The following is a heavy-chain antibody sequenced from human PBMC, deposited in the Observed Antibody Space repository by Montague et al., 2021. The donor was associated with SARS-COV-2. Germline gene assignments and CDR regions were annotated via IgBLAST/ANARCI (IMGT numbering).Heavy chain of an antibody. V-gene: IGHV3-7*01. Sequence: SLRLSCATSGFSFTSYWMNWFRQAPGKGLEWVANIKQDGSDSRXXXSXXXRFTISRDNAKNSLYLQMNSLRAEDTAVYYCAKVGGQGSAYFPTDYWGRGTLVTVSS. J-gene: IGHJ4*02. CDR1: GFSFTSYW. CDR3: AKVGGQGSAYFPTDY. D-gene: IGHD3-22*01. CDR2: IKQDGSDS.